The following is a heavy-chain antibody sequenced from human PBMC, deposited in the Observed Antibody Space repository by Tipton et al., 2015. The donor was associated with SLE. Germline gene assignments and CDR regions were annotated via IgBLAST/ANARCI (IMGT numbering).Heavy chain of an antibody. V-gene: IGHV4-59*01. D-gene: IGHD6-19*01. J-gene: IGHJ4*02. CDR2: IYYSGST. CDR1: GGSISSYY. CDR3: ASGRAVAGGDYFDY. Sequence: LSCTVSGGSISSYYWSWLRQPPGKGLEWIGYIYYSGSTNYNPSLKSRVTISVDTSKNQFSLKLSSVTAADTAVYYCASGRAVAGGDYFDYWGQGTLVTVSS.